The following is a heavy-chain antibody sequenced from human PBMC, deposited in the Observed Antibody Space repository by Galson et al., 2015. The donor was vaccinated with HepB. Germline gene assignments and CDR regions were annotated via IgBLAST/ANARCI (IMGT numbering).Heavy chain of an antibody. CDR3: ARVLTMVRGAAFDY. J-gene: IGHJ4*02. V-gene: IGHV3-48*02. CDR2: ISSSSGTR. CDR1: GFTFSTYN. D-gene: IGHD3-10*01. Sequence: SLRLSCAASGFTFSTYNMNWVRQAPGKGLEWVSYISSSSGTRFYADSVKGRFTIPRENAKNSLYLQMNSLRDEDTAVYYCARVLTMVRGAAFDYWGQGTLVTVSS.